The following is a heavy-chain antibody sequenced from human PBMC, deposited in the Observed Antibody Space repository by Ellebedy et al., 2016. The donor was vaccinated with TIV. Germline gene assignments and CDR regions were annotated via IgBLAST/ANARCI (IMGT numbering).Heavy chain of an antibody. Sequence: AASVKVSCKASGFTFTRYVLHWVRQAPGQTLEWMGWINAGNADTKYSQKFQGRVTITRDTSATTTYMELSGLRSEDTAVYYCARDPAAAGFDYFDFWGQGTLVTVSS. J-gene: IGHJ4*02. V-gene: IGHV1-3*01. CDR1: GFTFTRYV. CDR2: INAGNADT. CDR3: ARDPAAAGFDYFDF. D-gene: IGHD6-13*01.